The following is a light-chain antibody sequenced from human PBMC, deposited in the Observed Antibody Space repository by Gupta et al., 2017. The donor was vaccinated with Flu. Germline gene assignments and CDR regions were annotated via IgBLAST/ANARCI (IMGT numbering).Light chain of an antibody. CDR1: QDISNY. CDR3: QQYDNLIT. J-gene: IGKJ5*01. Sequence: DIQMTQSPSSLSASVGDRVTINCQASQDISNYLNWYQQKPGKAPKLLIYDASNLETGVPSRFSGGGSGTDFTFTISSLQPEDIATYYCQQYDNLITFGQGTRLEMK. V-gene: IGKV1-33*01. CDR2: DAS.